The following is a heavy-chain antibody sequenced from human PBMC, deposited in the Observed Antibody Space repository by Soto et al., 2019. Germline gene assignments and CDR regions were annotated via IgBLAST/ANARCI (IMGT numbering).Heavy chain of an antibody. CDR2: ISSSSSTI. V-gene: IGHV3-48*02. Sequence: GGSLRLSCAASGFTFGSYSMNWVRQAPGKGLEWVSYISSSSSTIYYADSVKGRFTISRDNAKNSLYLQMNSLRDEDTAVYYCARGMNYYDSSGYYPHTFDIWGQGTMVTVSS. D-gene: IGHD3-22*01. CDR1: GFTFGSYS. CDR3: ARGMNYYDSSGYYPHTFDI. J-gene: IGHJ3*02.